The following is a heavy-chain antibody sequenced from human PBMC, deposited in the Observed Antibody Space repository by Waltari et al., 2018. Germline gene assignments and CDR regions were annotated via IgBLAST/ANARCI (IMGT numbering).Heavy chain of an antibody. CDR3: ARQDVAVVVDVLDAFNI. CDR2: IYPGDSET. V-gene: IGHV5-51*01. Sequence: EVQLVQSGAEVKKPGESLKISCKGSGYSFSRYWIGWVRQMPGKGLDGRGSIYPGDSETKYSPAFQGQVTFSADKSINTAYLQWNSLKDSDSAMYYCARQDVAVVVDVLDAFNIWGQGTKVTVSS. CDR1: GYSFSRYW. D-gene: IGHD2-15*01. J-gene: IGHJ3*02.